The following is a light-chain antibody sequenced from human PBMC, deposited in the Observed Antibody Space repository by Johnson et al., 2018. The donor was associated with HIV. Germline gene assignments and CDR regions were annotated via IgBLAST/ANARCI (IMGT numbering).Light chain of an antibody. CDR2: ESN. J-gene: IGLJ1*01. CDR1: SSNIGNNY. V-gene: IGLV1-51*02. Sequence: QSVLTQPPSVSAAPGQKVTISCSGSSSNIGNNYVSWYQQLPGTAPKLLIYESNQRPSGIPDRFSGSKSGTSATLGITGLQTGDEADYYCGTWDSSLTVSVFGTGTKVTVL. CDR3: GTWDSSLTVSV.